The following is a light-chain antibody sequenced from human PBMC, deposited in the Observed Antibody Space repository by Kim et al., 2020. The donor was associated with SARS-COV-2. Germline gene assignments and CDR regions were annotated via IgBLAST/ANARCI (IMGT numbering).Light chain of an antibody. CDR2: DVS. CDR3: CSYAGSFVV. V-gene: IGLV2-11*01. J-gene: IGLJ2*01. CDR1: SSDGGGYNY. Sequence: PGQSVTISCTGTSSDGGGYNYVSWYQQHPGKAPKLMIYDVSKRPSGVPDRFSGSKSGNTASLTISGLHAEDEADYYCCSYAGSFVVFGGGTKLTVL.